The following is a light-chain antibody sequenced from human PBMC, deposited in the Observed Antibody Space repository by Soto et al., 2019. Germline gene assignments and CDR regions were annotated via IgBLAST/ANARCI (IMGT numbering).Light chain of an antibody. CDR3: QSYDSSLSGSNWV. CDR2: GNI. V-gene: IGLV1-40*01. Sequence: QSALTQAPSVSGAPGQRVTISCTGGSSNIGAGYDVHWYQQFPGTAPKLLIYGNINRPSGVPDRFSGSKSGTSASLAITGLQAEDEADYFCQSYDSSLSGSNWVFGGGTKLTVL. J-gene: IGLJ3*02. CDR1: SSNIGAGYD.